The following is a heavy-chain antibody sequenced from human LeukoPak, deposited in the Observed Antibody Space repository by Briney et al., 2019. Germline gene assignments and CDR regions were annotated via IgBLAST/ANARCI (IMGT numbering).Heavy chain of an antibody. CDR2: ISSSGSTI. J-gene: IGHJ3*02. CDR3: AGGLDAFDI. Sequence: PGGSLRLSCAASGFTFSSYEMNWVRQAPGKGLEWVSYISSSGSTIYYADSVKGRFTISRDNAKNSLYLQMNSLRAGDTAVYYCAGGLDAFDIWGQGTMVTVSS. D-gene: IGHD3-16*01. V-gene: IGHV3-48*03. CDR1: GFTFSSYE.